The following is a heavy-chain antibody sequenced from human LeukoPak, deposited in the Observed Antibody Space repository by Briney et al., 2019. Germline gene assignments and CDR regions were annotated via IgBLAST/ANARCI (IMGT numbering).Heavy chain of an antibody. CDR1: GFTFSSNW. CDR3: AREEIGWDY. CDR2: IKGDGSST. J-gene: IGHJ4*02. V-gene: IGHV3-74*01. Sequence: GGSLRLSCVASGFTFSSNWMHWVRQAPGKGLVWISRIKGDGSSTSYADSVKGRFTISRDNAKNTLYLQMNSLRAEDTAVYYCAREEIGWDYWGQGTLVTVSS. D-gene: IGHD2-15*01.